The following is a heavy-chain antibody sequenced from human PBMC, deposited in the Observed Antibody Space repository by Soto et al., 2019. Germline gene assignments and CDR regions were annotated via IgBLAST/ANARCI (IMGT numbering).Heavy chain of an antibody. V-gene: IGHV3-49*04. J-gene: IGHJ6*02. CDR3: TREISGTTYYGMDV. CDR2: IRSKAYGGTT. D-gene: IGHD1-7*01. CDR1: GFTFGDYA. Sequence: GGSLRLSCTASGFTFGDYAMSWVRQAPGKGLEWVGFIRSKAYGGTTEYAASVKGRLTISRDDSKSIAYLQMNSLKTEDTAVYYCTREISGTTYYGMDVWGQGTTVTVSS.